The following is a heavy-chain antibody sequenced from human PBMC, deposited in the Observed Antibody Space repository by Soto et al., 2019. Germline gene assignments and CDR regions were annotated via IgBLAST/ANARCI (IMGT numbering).Heavy chain of an antibody. J-gene: IGHJ4*02. V-gene: IGHV2-5*02. CDR3: AHSRSRVLRFLEWSPPANV. CDR1: GFSLITNGVC. Sequence: SFPTLGNPTQTLTLTCTFSGFSLITNGVCVGCILQPPGKALEWLALIYWDDDKRYSPSLKSRLTITKDTSKNQVVLTMTNMDPVDTATYYCAHSRSRVLRFLEWSPPANVWGQGTLVTVSS. D-gene: IGHD3-3*01. CDR2: IYWDDDK.